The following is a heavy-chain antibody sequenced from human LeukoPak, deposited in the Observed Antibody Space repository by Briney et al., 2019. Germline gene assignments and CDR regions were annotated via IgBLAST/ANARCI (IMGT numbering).Heavy chain of an antibody. D-gene: IGHD3-10*01. CDR2: IKSKTDGGTT. CDR3: TGESDYYYGMDV. Sequence: GGSLRLSCAASGFTFSNAWMSWVRQAPGKGLEWVGRIKSKTDGGTTDYAAPVKGRFTISRDDSKNTLYLQMNSLKTEDTAVYYCTGESDYYYGMDVWGQGTTVTVSS. J-gene: IGHJ6*02. CDR1: GFTFSNAW. V-gene: IGHV3-15*01.